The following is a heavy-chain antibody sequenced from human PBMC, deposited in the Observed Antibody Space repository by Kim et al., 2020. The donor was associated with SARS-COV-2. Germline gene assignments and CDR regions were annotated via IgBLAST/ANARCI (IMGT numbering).Heavy chain of an antibody. CDR2: IYYCGST. J-gene: IGHJ4*01. CDR3: PLTGSGTSSSFAYIDY. Sequence: SESLSLTCTVSGGSLSSSSYYWVWNRQPPGKGRVWIVCIYYCGSTYYNLSLKSRVSISVDTSKNQFSLKFISVTAADTSLYYCPLTGSGTSSSFAYIDY. V-gene: IGHV4-39*01. D-gene: IGHD2-8*01. CDR1: GGSLSSSSYY.